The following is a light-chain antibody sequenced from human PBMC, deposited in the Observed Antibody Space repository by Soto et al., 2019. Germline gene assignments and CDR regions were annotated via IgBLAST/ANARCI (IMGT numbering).Light chain of an antibody. V-gene: IGKV3-15*01. CDR2: GAS. J-gene: IGKJ1*01. CDR1: QGVGDK. Sequence: MEMIQSAATLSASLGDTVTLSCRATQGVGDKLAWYQQKPGQAPRLLVYGASTRATDVPARFSGSSFGPEFTLTISSLQSEDFAVYYCQQYNNWPWTFGQGTKVDVK. CDR3: QQYNNWPWT.